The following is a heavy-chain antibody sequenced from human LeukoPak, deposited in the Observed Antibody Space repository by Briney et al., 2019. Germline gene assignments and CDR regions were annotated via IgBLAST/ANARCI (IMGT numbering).Heavy chain of an antibody. D-gene: IGHD3-10*01. Sequence: PSQTLSLTCTVTGGSISSSSFYWSWIRQPAEKGLEWIGHIYSSGSTKYNPSLKSRVTISVDTSKNQFSLNLSSVTAADTAMYYCARLVRGVGYWYFDLWGRGTLVTVSS. CDR3: ARLVRGVGYWYFDL. CDR2: IYSSGST. J-gene: IGHJ2*01. CDR1: GGSISSSSFY. V-gene: IGHV4-61*09.